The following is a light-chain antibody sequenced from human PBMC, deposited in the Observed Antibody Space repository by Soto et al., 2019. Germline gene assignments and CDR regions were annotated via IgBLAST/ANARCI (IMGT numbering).Light chain of an antibody. CDR1: QSVSSY. J-gene: IGKJ3*01. Sequence: EIVLTQSPATLSLSPGERATLSCRASQSVSSYLAWYQQKPGQAPRLLIYDASNRATGIPARFSGSGSGTDFPLTISSLEPEDFAVYYCQQRSNCPLTVGPGTKVDIK. CDR2: DAS. V-gene: IGKV3-11*01. CDR3: QQRSNCPLT.